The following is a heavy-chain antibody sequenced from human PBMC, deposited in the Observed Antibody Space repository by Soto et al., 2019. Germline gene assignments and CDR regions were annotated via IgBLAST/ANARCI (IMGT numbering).Heavy chain of an antibody. CDR1: GFTFGDYA. CDR3: TRVSSGWDPWYCQH. D-gene: IGHD6-19*01. CDR2: IRSKDYGGTT. V-gene: IGHV3-49*03. Sequence: GGSLRLSCTTSGFTFGDYAMSWFRQAPGKGLEWVGFIRSKDYGGTTEYAACVKGRFTISRDDSKSSAYLQMNSLKTADTAVYYCTRVSSGWDPWYCQHWGQGTLVTV. J-gene: IGHJ1*01.